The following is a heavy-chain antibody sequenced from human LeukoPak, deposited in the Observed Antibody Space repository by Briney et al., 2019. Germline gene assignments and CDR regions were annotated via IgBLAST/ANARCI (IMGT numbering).Heavy chain of an antibody. CDR1: GFTVSSNY. J-gene: IGHJ4*02. V-gene: IGHV3-66*01. CDR2: IYSGGGT. CDR3: AREQARYSSSWYDY. D-gene: IGHD6-13*01. Sequence: GGSLRLSCAASGFTVSSNYMSWVRQAPGKGLEWVSVIYSGGGTYYADSVKGRFTISRDNSKNTLYLQMNSLRAEDTAVYYCAREQARYSSSWYDYWGQGTLVTVSS.